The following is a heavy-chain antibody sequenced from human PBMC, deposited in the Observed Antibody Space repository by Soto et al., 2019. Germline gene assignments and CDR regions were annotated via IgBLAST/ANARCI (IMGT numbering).Heavy chain of an antibody. CDR1: GGSFSGYY. CDR3: ARDGCSGGSCLVADDAFDI. V-gene: IGHV4-34*01. Sequence: SETLSLTCAVYGGSFSGYYWSWIRQPPGKGLEWIGEINHSGSTNYNPSLKSRVTISVDTSKNQFSLKLSSVTAADTAVYYCARDGCSGGSCLVADDAFDIWGQGTMVTGSS. CDR2: INHSGST. D-gene: IGHD2-15*01. J-gene: IGHJ3*02.